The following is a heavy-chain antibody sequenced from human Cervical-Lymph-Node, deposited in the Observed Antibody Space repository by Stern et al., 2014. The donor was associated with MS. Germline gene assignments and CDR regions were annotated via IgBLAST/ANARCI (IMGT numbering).Heavy chain of an antibody. CDR1: GGSISSSSYY. J-gene: IGHJ1*01. Sequence: VQLVESGPGLVKPSETLSLTCTVSGGSISSSSYYWGWIRQPPGKGLEWIGSIYYSGSTYYNPSLKSRVTISVDTSKNQFSLKLSSVTAADTAVYYCAREMGLGAMEEYFQHWGQGPWSPSPQ. V-gene: IGHV4-39*02. CDR3: AREMGLGAMEEYFQH. D-gene: IGHD5-18*01. CDR2: IYYSGST.